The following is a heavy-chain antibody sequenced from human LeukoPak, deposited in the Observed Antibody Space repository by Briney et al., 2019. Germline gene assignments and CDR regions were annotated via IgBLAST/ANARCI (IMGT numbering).Heavy chain of an antibody. J-gene: IGHJ3*02. D-gene: IGHD3-3*01. CDR1: GFTFSSYA. Sequence: GGSLRLSCAASGFTFSSYAVSWVRQAPGKGLEWVSAISGSGGSTYYADSVKGRFTISRDNSKNTLYLQMNSLRAEDTAVYYCAKRGYTIFGVVTIDAFDIWGQGTMVTVSS. V-gene: IGHV3-23*01. CDR3: AKRGYTIFGVVTIDAFDI. CDR2: ISGSGGST.